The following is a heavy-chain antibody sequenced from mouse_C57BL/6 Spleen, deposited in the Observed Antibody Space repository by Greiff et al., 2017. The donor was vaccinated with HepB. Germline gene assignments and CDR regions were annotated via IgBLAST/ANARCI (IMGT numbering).Heavy chain of an antibody. Sequence: QVQLQQPGAKLVKPGASVKLSCKASGYTFTSYWMHWVKQRPGQGLEWIGMIHHNSGSTNYNEKFKSKATLTVDKSTSTAYLQLSSQTSEDSAVYYCARREGCYSNYEALFAYWGQGTLVTVSA. V-gene: IGHV1-64*01. D-gene: IGHD2-5*01. CDR2: IHHNSGST. J-gene: IGHJ3*01. CDR1: GYTFTSYW. CDR3: ARREGCYSNYEALFAY.